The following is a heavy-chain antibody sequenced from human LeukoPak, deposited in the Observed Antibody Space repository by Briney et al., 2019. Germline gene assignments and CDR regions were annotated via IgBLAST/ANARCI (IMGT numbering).Heavy chain of an antibody. V-gene: IGHV5-51*01. D-gene: IGHD6-13*01. CDR2: IYPGDSDT. Sequence: ESLKISCKGSGYSFTSYWIGWVRQMPGKGLEWMGIIYPGDSDTRYSPSFQGQVTISADKSISTAYLQWSSLKASDTAMYYCARQRTAAAGHYYYYGMDVWGQGTTVTVSS. CDR1: GYSFTSYW. CDR3: ARQRTAAAGHYYYYGMDV. J-gene: IGHJ6*02.